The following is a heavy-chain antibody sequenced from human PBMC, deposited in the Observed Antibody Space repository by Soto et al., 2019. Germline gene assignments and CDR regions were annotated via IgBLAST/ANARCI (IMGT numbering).Heavy chain of an antibody. V-gene: IGHV4-39*01. J-gene: IGHJ2*01. CDR2: FYYSGNT. Sequence: QLQLQESGPGLVKPSETLSLTCTVSGGSISSKSYYWGWIRQPPGKGLEWIGSFYYSGNTYYNPSLKSRVTLSVDTSQNKFSLKLRSVPAAETAVYYCARPTQYNSGSDLWGRGTLVTVFS. CDR3: ARPTQYNSGSDL. CDR1: GGSISSKSYY. D-gene: IGHD1-1*01.